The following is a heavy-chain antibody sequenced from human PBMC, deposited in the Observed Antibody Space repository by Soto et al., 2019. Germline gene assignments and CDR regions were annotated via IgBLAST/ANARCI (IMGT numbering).Heavy chain of an antibody. V-gene: IGHV3-74*01. Sequence: PGGSLRLSCAASGLTFNRYWMHWVRHAPGKGLVWVSHINTDGSNTNYADSVKGRFTISRDNAKSTLFLQMNSLRDEYTAVYYCAREFCSGGNCYTYYFDPWGQGIPVTVSS. CDR1: GLTFNRYW. J-gene: IGHJ5*02. D-gene: IGHD2-15*01. CDR3: AREFCSGGNCYTYYFDP. CDR2: INTDGSNT.